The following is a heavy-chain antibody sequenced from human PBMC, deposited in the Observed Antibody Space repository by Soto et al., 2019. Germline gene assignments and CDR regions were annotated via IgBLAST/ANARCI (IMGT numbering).Heavy chain of an antibody. D-gene: IGHD3-22*01. Sequence: GGSPRLSCAASGFTVSSNYMSWVRQAPGKGLEWVSVIYSGGTTYYADSVKGRFTISRDNSKNTLYLQMNSLRAEDTAVYYCARNGDSSDYRGWFDPWGQGTLVTVSS. CDR1: GFTVSSNY. CDR2: IYSGGTT. V-gene: IGHV3-66*01. J-gene: IGHJ5*02. CDR3: ARNGDSSDYRGWFDP.